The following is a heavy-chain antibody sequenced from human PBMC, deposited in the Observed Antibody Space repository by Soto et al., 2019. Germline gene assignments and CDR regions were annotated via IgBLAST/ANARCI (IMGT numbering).Heavy chain of an antibody. CDR3: ARSPSYYDFWSGTKINYGMDV. Sequence: PSQTLSLTCAISGDSVSSNSAAWNWIRQSPSRGLEWLGRTYYRSKWYNEYAVSVKSRITINPDTSKNQFSLKLSSVTAADTAVYYCARSPSYYDFWSGTKINYGMDVWGQGTTVTVSS. CDR1: GDSVSSNSAA. J-gene: IGHJ6*02. V-gene: IGHV6-1*01. CDR2: TYYRSKWYN. D-gene: IGHD3-3*01.